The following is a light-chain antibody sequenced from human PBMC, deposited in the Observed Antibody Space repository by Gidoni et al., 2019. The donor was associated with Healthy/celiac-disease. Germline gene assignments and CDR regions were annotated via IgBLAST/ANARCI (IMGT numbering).Light chain of an antibody. Sequence: EIVLTQSPATLSSSPGERATLPCRASQSVSSYLAWYQQKPGQAPRLLIYDASNRATGIPARFSGSGSGKDFTLTISSLEPEDFAVYYCQQRSNWPWGLTFGGGTKVEIK. CDR3: QQRSNWPWGLT. CDR2: DAS. CDR1: QSVSSY. J-gene: IGKJ4*01. V-gene: IGKV3-11*01.